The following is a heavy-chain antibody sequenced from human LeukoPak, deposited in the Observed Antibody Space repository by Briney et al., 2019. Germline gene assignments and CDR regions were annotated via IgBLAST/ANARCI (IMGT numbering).Heavy chain of an antibody. V-gene: IGHV3-15*01. CDR1: GFTVSSNY. CDR3: TTDPLFDY. Sequence: GGSLRLSCAASGFTVSSNYMSWVRQAPGKGLEWVGRIKSKTDGGTTDYAAPVKGRFTVSRDDSKNTLYLQMNSLKTEDTAVYYCTTDPLFDYWGQGTLVTVSS. CDR2: IKSKTDGGTT. J-gene: IGHJ4*02.